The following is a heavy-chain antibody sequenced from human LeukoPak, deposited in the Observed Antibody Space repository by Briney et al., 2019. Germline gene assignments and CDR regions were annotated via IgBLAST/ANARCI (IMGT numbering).Heavy chain of an antibody. Sequence: TGGSLRLSCAASGFTFSSYGMHEVRQAPGKGLEWGAFIRYDGSNKYYADSVKGRFTISRDNSKNTLYLQMNSLRDEDTAVYYCAKDHNPFRGPTYWGQGTLVTVSS. CDR3: AKDHNPFRGPTY. J-gene: IGHJ4*02. D-gene: IGHD3-10*01. V-gene: IGHV3-30*02. CDR2: IRYDGSNK. CDR1: GFTFSSYG.